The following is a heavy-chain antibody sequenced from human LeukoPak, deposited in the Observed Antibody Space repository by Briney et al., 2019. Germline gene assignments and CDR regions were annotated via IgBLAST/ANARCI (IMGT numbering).Heavy chain of an antibody. D-gene: IGHD5-24*01. CDR2: IYPGDSDT. CDR3: ARHLLEMTSPPRSDAFDI. J-gene: IGHJ3*02. V-gene: IGHV5-51*01. Sequence: GESLQISFYGSGYRFNNWWVGWVRQLPGKGLEGMGIIYPGDSDTRYSTSFQGHVTISADKSNSTAYLQWSSLKASDTAMYYCARHLLEMTSPPRSDAFDIWGQGTMVTVSS. CDR1: GYRFNNWW.